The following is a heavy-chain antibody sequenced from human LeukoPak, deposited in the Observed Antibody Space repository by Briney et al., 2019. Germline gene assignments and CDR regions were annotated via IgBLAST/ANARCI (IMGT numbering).Heavy chain of an antibody. CDR2: IGGSSSSL. CDR1: GFTFSIYS. CDR3: AKEAGQDYGALDAFDV. Sequence: PGGSLRLSCAASGFTFSIYSMNWVRQAPGKGLEWVSSIGGSSSSLYYAESVKGRFTISRDNVRNSLYLQMNSLRAEDTAVYYCAKEAGQDYGALDAFDVWGQGTMVTVSS. J-gene: IGHJ3*01. D-gene: IGHD4-17*01. V-gene: IGHV3-21*01.